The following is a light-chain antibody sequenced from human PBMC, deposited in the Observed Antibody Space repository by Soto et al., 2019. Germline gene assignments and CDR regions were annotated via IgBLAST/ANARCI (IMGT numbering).Light chain of an antibody. CDR3: LQDYNYPRT. V-gene: IGKV1-6*01. J-gene: IGKJ1*01. CDR1: QGVRND. Sequence: AIQVTQSPSSLSASIGDRVTITCRASQGVRNDLAWYQQRPGKAPTVLIYAASSLQSGVPSRFSGSGSGTDFTLTISNLQPEDFATYYCLQDYNYPRTFGQGTKVE. CDR2: AAS.